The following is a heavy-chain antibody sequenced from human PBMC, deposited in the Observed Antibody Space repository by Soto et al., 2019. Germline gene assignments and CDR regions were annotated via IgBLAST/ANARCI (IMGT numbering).Heavy chain of an antibody. J-gene: IGHJ4*02. Sequence: GGSLRLSCAASGFTFSSYSLNWVRQAPGKGLEWVSYITSSGTTVYYADSVRGRFTISRDNAKNSLYLQMNSLRDDDTAVYYCARDAYDYDDTSGYYRHWGQGTLVTVSS. D-gene: IGHD3-22*01. CDR3: ARDAYDYDDTSGYYRH. V-gene: IGHV3-48*02. CDR2: ITSSGTTV. CDR1: GFTFSSYS.